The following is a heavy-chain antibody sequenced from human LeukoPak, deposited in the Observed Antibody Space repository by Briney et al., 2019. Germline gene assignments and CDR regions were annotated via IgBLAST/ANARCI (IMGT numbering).Heavy chain of an antibody. CDR2: IYYSGST. Sequence: SETLSLTCTVSGGSISSYYWSWIRQPPGKGLEWIGYIYYSGSTNYNPSLKSRVTISVDTSKNQFSLKLSSVTAADTAVYHCARSGSYYPFDYWGQGTLVTVSS. D-gene: IGHD3-10*01. CDR3: ARSGSYYPFDY. J-gene: IGHJ4*02. CDR1: GGSISSYY. V-gene: IGHV4-59*01.